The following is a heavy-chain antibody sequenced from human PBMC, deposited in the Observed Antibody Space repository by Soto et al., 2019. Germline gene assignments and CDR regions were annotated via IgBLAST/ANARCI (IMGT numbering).Heavy chain of an antibody. J-gene: IGHJ4*02. CDR2: IHYSGRT. CDR3: VRVGVGIGNHFDS. Sequence: SETLSLTCIVSNGSISGFYWTWIRQPPGKILEWIGYIHYSGRTDYNPSLTSRATMSVDTSKNQFSLNLKSITAADTAVYYCVRVGVGIGNHFDSWGRGTLVTVSS. D-gene: IGHD1-26*01. CDR1: NGSISGFY. V-gene: IGHV4-59*12.